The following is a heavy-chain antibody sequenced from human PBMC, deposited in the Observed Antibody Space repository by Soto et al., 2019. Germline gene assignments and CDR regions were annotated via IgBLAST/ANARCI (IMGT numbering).Heavy chain of an antibody. CDR2: INHSGST. D-gene: IGHD6-19*01. J-gene: IGHJ4*02. CDR1: GWSFSGYY. Sequence: XETLSLTCAVYGWSFSGYYWSWIRQPPGKGLDWIGEINHSGSTNYNPSLKSRVTISVDTSKNQFSLKLSSVTAADTAVYYCARGWGTAGHIANYFDYWGQGTLVTVSS. CDR3: ARGWGTAGHIANYFDY. V-gene: IGHV4-34*01.